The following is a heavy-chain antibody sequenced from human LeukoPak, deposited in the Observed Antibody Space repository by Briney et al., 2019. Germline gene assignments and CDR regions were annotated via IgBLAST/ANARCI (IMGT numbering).Heavy chain of an antibody. CDR2: ISKDGNKK. CDR1: GFTFDGIA. Sequence: PGRSLRLSCAASGFTFDGIAMHWVRQAPGKGLEWVAVISKDGNKKYYADSVEGRFTVSRDNYKSTLYLQMNSLRDEDTAVYYCARNPMGEYDFDYWGQGTLVTVSS. D-gene: IGHD3-16*01. V-gene: IGHV3-30-3*01. J-gene: IGHJ4*02. CDR3: ARNPMGEYDFDY.